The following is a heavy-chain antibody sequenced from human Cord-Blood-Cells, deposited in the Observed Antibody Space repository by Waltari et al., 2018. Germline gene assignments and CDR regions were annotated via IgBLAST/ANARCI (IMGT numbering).Heavy chain of an antibody. J-gene: IGHJ5*02. CDR2: ISSSSSTI. CDR3: ARVTAVADWFDP. V-gene: IGHV3-48*02. Sequence: EVQLVESGGGLVQPGGSLRLSCAASGFTFSSYSMNWVRQAPGKGLEWVSYISSSSSTIYYADSVKGRFTISRDNAKNSLYLLMNSLRDEDTAVYYCARVTAVADWFDPWGQGTLVTVSS. CDR1: GFTFSSYS. D-gene: IGHD6-19*01.